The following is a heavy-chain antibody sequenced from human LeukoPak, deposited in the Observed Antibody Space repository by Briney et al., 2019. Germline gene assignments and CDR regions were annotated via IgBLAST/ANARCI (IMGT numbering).Heavy chain of an antibody. J-gene: IGHJ3*02. D-gene: IGHD4-23*01. Sequence: SGGSLRLSCAASGFTFSNYWMDWVRQVPGKGPVWVSRVGTDGSSTAYADYVKGRFTIFRDNAKNTLYLQMNSLRVEDTAVYYCARDKYGGNSNAFDIWGQGTLVTVSS. V-gene: IGHV3-74*01. CDR3: ARDKYGGNSNAFDI. CDR2: VGTDGSST. CDR1: GFTFSNYW.